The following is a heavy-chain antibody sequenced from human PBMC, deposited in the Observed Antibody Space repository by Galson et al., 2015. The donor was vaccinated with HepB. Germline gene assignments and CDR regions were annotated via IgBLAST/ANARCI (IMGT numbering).Heavy chain of an antibody. CDR2: ISSSSNYI. CDR1: GFTFSSYS. CDR3: ARDLTGDSSDI. J-gene: IGHJ3*02. D-gene: IGHD7-27*01. Sequence: SLRLSCAASGFTFSSYSMNWVRQAPGKGLEFVSSISSSSNYIYYADSVKGRFTISRDNAKNTLYLHMNSLRADDTAVYYCARDLTGDSSDIWVQGTMVTVSS. V-gene: IGHV3-21*01.